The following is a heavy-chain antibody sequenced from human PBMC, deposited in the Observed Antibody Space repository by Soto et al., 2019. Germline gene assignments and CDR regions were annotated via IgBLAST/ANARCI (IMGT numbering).Heavy chain of an antibody. CDR2: IYYSGST. CDR1: GGSISSGGYY. J-gene: IGHJ5*02. D-gene: IGHD5-18*01. CDR3: ARDWSPRGYSYGKGWFDT. V-gene: IGHV4-31*03. Sequence: PSETLSLTCTVSGGSISSGGYYWSWIRQHPGKGLEWIGYIYYSGSTYYNPSLKSRVTISVDTSKNQFSLKLSSVTAADTAVYYCARDWSPRGYSYGKGWFDTWGQGTLVTVSS.